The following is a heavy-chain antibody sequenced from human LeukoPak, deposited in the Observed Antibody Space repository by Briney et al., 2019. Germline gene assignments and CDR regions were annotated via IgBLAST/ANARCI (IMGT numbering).Heavy chain of an antibody. CDR3: ARPISGSSGVSDY. D-gene: IGHD3-22*01. J-gene: IGHJ4*02. CDR2: ISGSGGST. CDR1: GFTFSNYA. V-gene: IGHV3-23*01. Sequence: GGSLRLSCAASGFTFSNYAMTWVRQATGKGLEWVSSISGSGGSTYYADSVKGRLTISRDNSRNTLYLQMNSLRAEDTAVYYCARPISGSSGVSDYWGQGTLVTVSS.